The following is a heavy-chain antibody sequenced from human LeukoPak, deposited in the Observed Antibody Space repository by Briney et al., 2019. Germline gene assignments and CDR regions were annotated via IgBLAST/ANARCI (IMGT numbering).Heavy chain of an antibody. CDR1: GFTFSSYW. CDR2: IKQDGSEK. D-gene: IGHD6-6*01. J-gene: IGHJ5*02. CDR3: ARDFEQLALAYFDP. V-gene: IGHV3-7*01. Sequence: GGSLRLSCAASGFTFSSYWMSWVRQAPGKGLEWVANIKQDGSEKYYVDSVKGRFTISRDNAKNSLYLQMNSLRAEDTAVYYCARDFEQLALAYFDPWGQGTLVTVSS.